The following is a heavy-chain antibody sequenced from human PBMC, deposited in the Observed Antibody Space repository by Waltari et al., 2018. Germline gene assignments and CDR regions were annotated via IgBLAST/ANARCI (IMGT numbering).Heavy chain of an antibody. D-gene: IGHD1-7*01. Sequence: QVQLVQSGAEVKKPGASVKVSCKASGSTFTGYYMHWVRQAPGQGLEGMGRINPNSEGTNYEQKVQGRVTMTRDTSISTANMEVSRLRSDDTAGYYCARGTNAWDYWGQGTLVTVSS. J-gene: IGHJ4*02. CDR2: INPNSEGT. CDR1: GSTFTGYY. CDR3: ARGTNAWDY. V-gene: IGHV1-2*06.